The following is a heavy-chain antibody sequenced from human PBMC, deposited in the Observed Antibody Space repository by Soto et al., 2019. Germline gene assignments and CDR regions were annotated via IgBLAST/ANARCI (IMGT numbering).Heavy chain of an antibody. CDR3: AKNGQPPCYYYGLDG. V-gene: IGHV1-18*01. Sequence: QGQLVQSGAEVNKPGASVKVSCKASGYTFTRYGISWVRQAPGQGLEWMGWISGYNGDTKYAQKFQGRVTMTLDTSKTTAFMVVRSLTSDDTAVYYCAKNGQPPCYYYGLDGWGQGNTVTVS. J-gene: IGHJ6*02. D-gene: IGHD2-8*01. CDR2: ISGYNGDT. CDR1: GYTFTRYG.